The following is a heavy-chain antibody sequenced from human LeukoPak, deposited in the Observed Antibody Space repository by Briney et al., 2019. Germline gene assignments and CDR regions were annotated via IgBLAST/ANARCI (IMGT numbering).Heavy chain of an antibody. CDR2: ISGSGASA. CDR1: GFTLSTNA. J-gene: IGHJ4*02. D-gene: IGHD1-26*01. Sequence: GGSLRLSCLTSGFTLSTNAMSWVRQAPGKGLEWISGISGSGASAYYADSVKGRFTISRDDSRNTLYLQMNSLRGDDTAVYYCAKGVGKWESLHFFDYWGQGTLVTVSS. V-gene: IGHV3-23*01. CDR3: AKGVGKWESLHFFDY.